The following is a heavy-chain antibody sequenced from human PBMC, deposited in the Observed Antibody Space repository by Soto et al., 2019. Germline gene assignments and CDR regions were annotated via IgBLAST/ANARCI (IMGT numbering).Heavy chain of an antibody. Sequence: EVQLVESGGGLVQPGGSLQLSCAASGFIFSDFAVDWVRQASGKGLEWVGRIRRKSDSYATTYGESVKGRSTISRDDSKNTAYLQMNSLRTEDTAVYYCAYIRGWGQGTLVTVSS. D-gene: IGHD3-3*02. CDR1: GFIFSDFA. CDR3: AYIRG. CDR2: IRRKSDSYAT. V-gene: IGHV3-73*02. J-gene: IGHJ4*02.